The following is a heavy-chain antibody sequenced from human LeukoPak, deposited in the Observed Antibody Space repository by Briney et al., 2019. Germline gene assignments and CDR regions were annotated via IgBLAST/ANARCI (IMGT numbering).Heavy chain of an antibody. CDR2: ISAYNGNT. CDR1: GYTFTSYG. Sequence: ASVKVSCKASGYTFTSYGISWVRQPPGQGLEWMGWISAYNGNTNYAQRLQGRVTMTTDTSTSTAYMELRSLRSDDTAVYYCARVVYSSGWYGGDAFDIWGQGTMVTVSS. J-gene: IGHJ3*02. V-gene: IGHV1-18*01. D-gene: IGHD6-19*01. CDR3: ARVVYSSGWYGGDAFDI.